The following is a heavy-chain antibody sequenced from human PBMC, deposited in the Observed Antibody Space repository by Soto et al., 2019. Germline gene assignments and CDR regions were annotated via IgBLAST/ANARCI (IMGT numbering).Heavy chain of an antibody. J-gene: IGHJ5*02. CDR2: FDPEDGET. D-gene: IGHD6-19*01. CDR1: GYTLTELS. Sequence: ASVKVSCKVSGYTLTELSMHWVRQAPGKGLEWMGGFDPEDGETIYAQKFQGRVTMTEDTSTDTAYMELSSLRSEDTAVYYCATCSTVAGTGWFDPWGQGTLVTVSS. V-gene: IGHV1-24*01. CDR3: ATCSTVAGTGWFDP.